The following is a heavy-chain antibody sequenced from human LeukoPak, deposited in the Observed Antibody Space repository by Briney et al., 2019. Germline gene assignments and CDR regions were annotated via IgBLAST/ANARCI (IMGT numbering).Heavy chain of an antibody. D-gene: IGHD1-26*01. V-gene: IGHV3-64*01. CDR2: ISSNGGYI. Sequence: GGSLRLSCAASGFTLSSYAMHWVRQAPGKGLEYISTISSNGGYIYYANSMKGRFTISRDNSKNTLYLQMNSLRAEDTAVYYCAKEPSSGSYYVDYFDYWGQGTLVTVSS. J-gene: IGHJ4*02. CDR1: GFTLSSYA. CDR3: AKEPSSGSYYVDYFDY.